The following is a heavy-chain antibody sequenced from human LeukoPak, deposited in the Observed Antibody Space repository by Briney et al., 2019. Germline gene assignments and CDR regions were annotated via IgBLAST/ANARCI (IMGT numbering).Heavy chain of an antibody. CDR2: ISYDGSNK. V-gene: IGHV3-30*18. J-gene: IGHJ4*02. D-gene: IGHD3-10*01. CDR3: AKSRRGLLYYFDY. CDR1: RFTFSSYG. Sequence: GGSLRLSCAASRFTFSSYGMHWVRQAPGKGLEWVAVISYDGSNKYYADSVKGRFTISRDNSKNTLYLQMNSLRAEDTAVYYCAKSRRGLLYYFDYWGQGTLVTVSS.